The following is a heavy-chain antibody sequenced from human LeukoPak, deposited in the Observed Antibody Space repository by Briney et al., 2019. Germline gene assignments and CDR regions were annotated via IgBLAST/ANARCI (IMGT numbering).Heavy chain of an antibody. CDR2: IYSGGST. V-gene: IGHV3-66*01. CDR1: GFTVSSNY. D-gene: IGHD1-26*01. Sequence: GGSLRLSCAASGFTVSSNYMSWVRQAPGKGLEWVSVIYSGGSTYYADSVKGRFTISRDNSKNTLYLQMNSLRAEDTAVYYCAKDPELTGDAFDIWGQGTMVTVSS. CDR3: AKDPELTGDAFDI. J-gene: IGHJ3*02.